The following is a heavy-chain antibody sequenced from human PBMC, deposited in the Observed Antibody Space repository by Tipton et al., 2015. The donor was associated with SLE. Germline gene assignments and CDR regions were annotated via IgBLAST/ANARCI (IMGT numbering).Heavy chain of an antibody. CDR1: GGSISSGDYY. V-gene: IGHV4-30-4*01. J-gene: IGHJ4*02. CDR3: ARGYGDTGY. CDR2: INHSGST. D-gene: IGHD4-17*01. Sequence: TLSLTCTVSGGSISSGDYYWSWIRQPPGKGLEWIGEINHSGSTNYNPSLKSRVTISVDTSKNQFSLKLSSVTAADTAVYYCARGYGDTGYWGQGTLVTVSS.